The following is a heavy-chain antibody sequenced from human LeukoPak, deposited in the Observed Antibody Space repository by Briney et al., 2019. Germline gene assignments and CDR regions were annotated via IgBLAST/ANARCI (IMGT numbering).Heavy chain of an antibody. CDR2: ISYDGSNK. CDR1: GFTFSSYA. D-gene: IGHD2-8*01. Sequence: GGSLRLSCAASGFTFSSYAMHWVRQAPGKGLEWVAVISYDGSNKYYADSVKGRFTISRDNSKNTLYLQMNSLRAEDTAVYYCARGRIGYCTYGVCYTAHAFDYWGQGTLVTVSS. J-gene: IGHJ4*02. V-gene: IGHV3-30-3*01. CDR3: ARGRIGYCTYGVCYTAHAFDY.